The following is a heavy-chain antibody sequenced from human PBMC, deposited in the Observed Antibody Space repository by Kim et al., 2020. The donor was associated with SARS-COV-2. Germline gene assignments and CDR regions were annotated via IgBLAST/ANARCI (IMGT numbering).Heavy chain of an antibody. D-gene: IGHD6-6*01. J-gene: IGHJ5*02. V-gene: IGHV4-39*01. CDR1: GGSVSSSSYY. CDR3: ARLEYSSSSRLFDP. CDR2: IYYTGST. Sequence: SQTLSLTCTVSGGSVSSSSYYWGWIRQPPGKGLEWIGNIYYTGSTYYNPSLKSRVTISVDTSKNQFSLKLSSLTATDTAVYYCARLEYSSSSRLFDPWGQGTLVTVSS.